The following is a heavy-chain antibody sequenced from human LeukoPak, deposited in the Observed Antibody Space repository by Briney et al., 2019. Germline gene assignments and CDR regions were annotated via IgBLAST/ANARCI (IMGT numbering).Heavy chain of an antibody. D-gene: IGHD1-1*01. CDR1: GFTFSDYY. V-gene: IGHV3-11*01. J-gene: IGHJ4*02. CDR2: ISSSGSSV. CDR3: ARSDQLNFDY. Sequence: GGSLRLSCAASGFTFSDYYMSWIRQAPGKGLEWVSYISSSGSSVYYADSVKGRFTIPRDNAKNSLYLQMNSLRAEDTAVYYCARSDQLNFDYWGQGILVTVSS.